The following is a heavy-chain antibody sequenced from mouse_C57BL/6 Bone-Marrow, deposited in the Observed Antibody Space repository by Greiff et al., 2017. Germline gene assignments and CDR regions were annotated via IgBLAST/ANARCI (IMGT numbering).Heavy chain of an antibody. CDR2: IDPENGDP. Sequence: EVQLQQSGAELVRPGASVKLSCTASGFNIKDDYMHWVKQRPEQGLEWIGWIDPENGDPEYASKFQGKATITADTSSNTAYLQLSSLTSEDTAVYYCTTLLAWVAYWGQGTLVTVSA. D-gene: IGHD1-1*01. V-gene: IGHV14-4*01. CDR1: GFNIKDDY. CDR3: TTLLAWVAY. J-gene: IGHJ3*01.